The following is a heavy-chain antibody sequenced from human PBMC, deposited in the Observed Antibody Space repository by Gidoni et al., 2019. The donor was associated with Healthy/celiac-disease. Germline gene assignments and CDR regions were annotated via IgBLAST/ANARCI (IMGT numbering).Heavy chain of an antibody. CDR1: GFSLSTSGVG. CDR2: IYWKEDK. V-gene: IGHV2-5*01. J-gene: IGHJ4*02. CDR3: AHSYMAGNFDY. Sequence: QITLKESGPTLAKPTQTLTLTCTFSGFSLSTSGVGVGWISQPPGKPLEWLALIYWKEDKRYSPSLKSRLTITKDTAKNQVVLTMTNMDPVDTATYYCAHSYMAGNFDYWGQGTLVTVSS. D-gene: IGHD6-19*01.